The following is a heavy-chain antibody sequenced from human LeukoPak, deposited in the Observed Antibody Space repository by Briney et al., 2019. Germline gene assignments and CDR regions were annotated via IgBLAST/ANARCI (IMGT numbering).Heavy chain of an antibody. CDR1: GASLNNYH. CDR3: TRGYFDSSGHTSYAP. CDR2: IYLSGLSTSGST. Sequence: SETPSLTCTVAGASLNNYHWTWIRQPAGKGLEWIGRIYLSGLSTSGSTNYNPSLSSRVTMSLDTSKKQFFLNLTSVTAADTAVYYCTRGYFDSSGHTSYAPWGQGTLVTVSS. V-gene: IGHV4-4*07. J-gene: IGHJ5*02. D-gene: IGHD3-22*01.